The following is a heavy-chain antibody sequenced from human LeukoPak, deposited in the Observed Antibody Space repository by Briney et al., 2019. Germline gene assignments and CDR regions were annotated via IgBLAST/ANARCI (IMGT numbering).Heavy chain of an antibody. J-gene: IGHJ4*02. D-gene: IGHD3-16*01. V-gene: IGHV3-48*02. Sequence: GGSLRLSCAASGFTFSRYYMNWVRQAPGKGLEWVSYISSGSSTIYYADSVKGRFTISRDNAKNSLYLQMNSLRDDDTAVYYCARILEGDDYWGQGPLVTVSS. CDR2: ISSGSSTI. CDR3: ARILEGDDY. CDR1: GFTFSRYY.